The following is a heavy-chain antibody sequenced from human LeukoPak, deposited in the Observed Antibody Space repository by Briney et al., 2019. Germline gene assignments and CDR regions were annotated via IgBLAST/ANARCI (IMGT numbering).Heavy chain of an antibody. CDR3: TTVAS. CDR2: IKSKSDGGTT. Sequence: GGSLRLSCAASGFTFSSAWMSWVRQASGTGLEWVGRIKSKSDGGTTDYAAPARGRFTISRDDSKNTVYLQMDSLKIEDTAVYYCTTVASWGQGTLVTVSS. CDR1: GFTFSSAW. V-gene: IGHV3-15*01. J-gene: IGHJ4*02.